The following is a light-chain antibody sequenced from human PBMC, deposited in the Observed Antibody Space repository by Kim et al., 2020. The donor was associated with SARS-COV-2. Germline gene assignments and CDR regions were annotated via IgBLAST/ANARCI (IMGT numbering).Light chain of an antibody. CDR2: GAS. CDR1: QSISTY. V-gene: IGKV1-39*01. J-gene: IGKJ4*01. Sequence: DIQMTQSPSSLSASVGDRVPITCRASQSISTYLNWYQQKPGKVPKLLIYGASNLQSGVPSRFSGSGSGTDFTLIISSLQREDFASYFCLQTYSRRLTFGGGTKVDIK. CDR3: LQTYSRRLT.